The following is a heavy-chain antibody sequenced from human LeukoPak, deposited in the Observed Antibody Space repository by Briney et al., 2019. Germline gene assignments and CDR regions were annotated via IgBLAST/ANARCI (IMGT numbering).Heavy chain of an antibody. V-gene: IGHV3-33*08. Sequence: GRSLRLSCAASGFTFSSYAMHWVRQAPGKGLEWVAVIWYDGSNKYYADSVKGRFTISRDNSKNTLYPQMNSLRAEDTAVYYCARGGKIAAAEDYFDYWGQGTLVTVSS. D-gene: IGHD6-13*01. J-gene: IGHJ4*02. CDR3: ARGGKIAAAEDYFDY. CDR1: GFTFSSYA. CDR2: IWYDGSNK.